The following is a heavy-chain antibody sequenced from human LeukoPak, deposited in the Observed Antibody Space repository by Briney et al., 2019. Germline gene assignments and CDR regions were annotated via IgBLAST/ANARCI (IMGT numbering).Heavy chain of an antibody. CDR3: ARFGPVAGTDY. CDR1: GGSIRSYY. D-gene: IGHD6-19*01. CDR2: IYNRGGT. V-gene: IGHV4-59*01. J-gene: IGHJ4*02. Sequence: SETLSLTCTVSGGSIRSYYWNWIRQPPGKGLEWIGYIYNRGGTNYNPSLKSRVTISIDTSKNQFSLKLTSVTAADTAVYYCARFGPVAGTDYWGQGSLVTVSS.